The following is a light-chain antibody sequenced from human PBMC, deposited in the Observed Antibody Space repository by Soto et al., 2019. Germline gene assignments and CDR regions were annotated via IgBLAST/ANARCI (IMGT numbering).Light chain of an antibody. CDR2: NNN. V-gene: IGLV1-44*01. J-gene: IGLJ3*02. CDR3: ATWDDSLNARGV. CDR1: RSNIGNNA. Sequence: QSVLTQTPSASGTPGQTVTISCSGSRSNIGNNAVSWYQQFPGTAPKLLIYNNNQRPSGVPDRFSGSKSGTSASLAIRGLQSEDEADYYCATWDDSLNARGVFGGGTQLTVL.